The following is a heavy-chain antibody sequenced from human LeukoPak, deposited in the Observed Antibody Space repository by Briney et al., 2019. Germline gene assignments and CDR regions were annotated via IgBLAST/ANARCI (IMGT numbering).Heavy chain of an antibody. CDR1: GFTFSSYS. CDR2: ISSSSSTI. J-gene: IGHJ3*02. D-gene: IGHD5-12*01. V-gene: IGHV3-48*01. CDR3: ARDPYSGYDQGAFDI. Sequence: PGGSLRLSCAASGFTFSSYSMNWVRQAPGKGLEWVSYISSSSSTIYYADSVKGRFTISRDNAKNSLYPQMNSLRAEDTAVYYCARDPYSGYDQGAFDIWGQGTMVTVSS.